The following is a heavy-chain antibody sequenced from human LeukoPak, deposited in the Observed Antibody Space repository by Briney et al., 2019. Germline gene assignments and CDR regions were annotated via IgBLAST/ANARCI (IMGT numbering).Heavy chain of an antibody. D-gene: IGHD3-3*01. CDR3: ARRYHYDFWSGCDF. CDR1: GYTFTSYD. J-gene: IGHJ4*02. V-gene: IGHV1-8*03. CDR2: MNPNSGNT. Sequence: ASVKVSCKASGYTFTSYDINWVRQATGQGLEWMGWMNPNSGNTGYAQKFQGRVTITRNTSISTAYMELSSLRCEDTAVYYCARRYHYDFWSGCDFWGQGTLVTVSS.